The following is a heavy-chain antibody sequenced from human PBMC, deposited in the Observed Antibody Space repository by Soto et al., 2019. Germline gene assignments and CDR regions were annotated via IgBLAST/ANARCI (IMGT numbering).Heavy chain of an antibody. CDR3: AKHMVVVVITTIGYFDY. CDR1: GFTFSGYA. J-gene: IGHJ4*02. Sequence: GGSLRLSCAASGFTFSGYAVSWVRQAPGKGLEWVSSINPSGDSTYYADSVKGRFTISRDNSKNTLYLQMNSLRAEDTAVYYCAKHMVVVVITTIGYFDYWGQGTLVTVSS. D-gene: IGHD3-22*01. CDR2: INPSGDST. V-gene: IGHV3-23*01.